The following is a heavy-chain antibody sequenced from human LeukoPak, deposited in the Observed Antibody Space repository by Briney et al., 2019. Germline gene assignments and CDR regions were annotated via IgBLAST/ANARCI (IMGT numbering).Heavy chain of an antibody. CDR2: IFPSDSDT. D-gene: IGHD4-11*01. V-gene: IGHV5-51*01. CDR3: ARQTTFDV. J-gene: IGHJ3*01. Sequence: GESLKISCKGSGYSFTSYWINWVRQMPGKGLEWMGTIFPSDSDTRYSPSFQGQVTMSVDKSSNTAYLQWSTVKASDTAMYYCARQTTFDVWGQGTMVTVSS. CDR1: GYSFTSYW.